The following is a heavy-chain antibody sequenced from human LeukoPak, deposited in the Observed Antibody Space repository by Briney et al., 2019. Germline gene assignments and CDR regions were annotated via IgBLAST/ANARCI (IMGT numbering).Heavy chain of an antibody. J-gene: IGHJ4*02. CDR3: ARGGYASGLDH. CDR1: GFTFSSYG. Sequence: GRSLRLSCAASGFTFSSYGMHWVRQAPGKGLEWVAVIWYDGSNKYYADSVKGRFTISRDNSKNTLYLQMNSLRAEDTAVYYCARGGYASGLDHWGQGTLVTVSS. D-gene: IGHD6-19*01. V-gene: IGHV3-33*01. CDR2: IWYDGSNK.